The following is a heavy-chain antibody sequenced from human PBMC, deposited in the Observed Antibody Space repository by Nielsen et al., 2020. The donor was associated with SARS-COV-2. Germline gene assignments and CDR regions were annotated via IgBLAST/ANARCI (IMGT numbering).Heavy chain of an antibody. CDR1: GFTFDDYA. CDR3: TLLQEHL. V-gene: IGHV3-9*01. Sequence: SLRLSCAASGFTFDDYAMHWVRQAPGKGLEWVSGINWSSGSIVYADSVKGRFTISRDNAKSSLYLQMNSLHQGPIGLPPGTLLQEHLWG. CDR2: INWSSGSI. J-gene: IGHJ6*01.